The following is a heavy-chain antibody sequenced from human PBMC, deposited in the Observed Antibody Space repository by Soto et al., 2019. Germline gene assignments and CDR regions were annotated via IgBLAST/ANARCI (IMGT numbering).Heavy chain of an antibody. Sequence: GGSLRLSCAASGFTFSSYSMNWVRQAPGKGLEWVSSISSSSSYIYYADSVKGRFTISRDNAKNSLYLQMNSLRAEDTAVYYCAREGYYGSGSPFDDYWGQGTLVTVSS. CDR1: GFTFSSYS. D-gene: IGHD3-10*01. V-gene: IGHV3-21*01. CDR2: ISSSSSYI. J-gene: IGHJ4*02. CDR3: AREGYYGSGSPFDDY.